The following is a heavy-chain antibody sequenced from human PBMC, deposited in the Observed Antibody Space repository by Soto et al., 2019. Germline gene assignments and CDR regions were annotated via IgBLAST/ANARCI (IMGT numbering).Heavy chain of an antibody. Sequence: GGSLRLSCAASGFTFSDYYMSWIRQAPGKGLEWVSYISSSGSTIYYADSVKGRFTISRDNDKNSLYLQMNSLRAEDTAVYYWTRDRLDSSGYYYYYYGMDVWGQGTTVTVSS. CDR2: ISSSGSTI. D-gene: IGHD3-22*01. V-gene: IGHV3-11*01. J-gene: IGHJ6*02. CDR3: TRDRLDSSGYYYYYYGMDV. CDR1: GFTFSDYY.